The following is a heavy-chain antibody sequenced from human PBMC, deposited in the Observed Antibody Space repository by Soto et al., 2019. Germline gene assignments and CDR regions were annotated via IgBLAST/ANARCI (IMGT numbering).Heavy chain of an antibody. CDR1: VFTFSNYG. D-gene: IGHD2-2*01. J-gene: IGHJ6*02. CDR2: ILYDGSNK. V-gene: IGHV3-30*02. Sequence: GSLRIAGAASVFTFSNYGMHWVRQTPGKGLEWVALILYDGSNKYYADSVKGRFTISRDNSKNTLYLQVSSLRAEDTAVYYCAKSRDAYNFYFYYGMDVWGQGTTVTVSS. CDR3: AKSRDAYNFYFYYGMDV.